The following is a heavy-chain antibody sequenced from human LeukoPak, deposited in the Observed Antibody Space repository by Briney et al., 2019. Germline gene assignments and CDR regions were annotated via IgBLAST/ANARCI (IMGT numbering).Heavy chain of an antibody. CDR1: GFTFSNYA. Sequence: GGSLRLSCVASGFTFSNYAMSWVRQAPGKGLEWVSGIVNSGGSTYYADSVKGRLTISRDNSKKTAYLQMSSLRGDDTAVYYCAKDRAGYSYGMFDSWGQGTLVTVSS. CDR3: AKDRAGYSYGMFDS. V-gene: IGHV3-23*01. D-gene: IGHD5-18*01. CDR2: IVNSGGST. J-gene: IGHJ4*02.